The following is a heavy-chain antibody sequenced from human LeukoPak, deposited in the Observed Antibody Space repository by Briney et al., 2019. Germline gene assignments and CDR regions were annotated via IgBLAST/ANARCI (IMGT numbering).Heavy chain of an antibody. CDR1: GGTFSSYA. Sequence: VASVKVSCKASGGTFSSYAISWVRQAPGQGLEWMGGIIPIFGTANYAQRFQGRVTITADESMSTAYMELSSLRSDDTAVYYCAKDIGGYRSGRDVWGQGTTVTVSS. D-gene: IGHD3-10*01. CDR3: AKDIGGYRSGRDV. V-gene: IGHV1-69*01. J-gene: IGHJ6*02. CDR2: IIPIFGTA.